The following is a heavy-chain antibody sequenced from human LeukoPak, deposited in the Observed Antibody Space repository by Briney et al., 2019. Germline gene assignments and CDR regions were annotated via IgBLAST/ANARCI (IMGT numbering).Heavy chain of an antibody. CDR2: ISYDGSNK. D-gene: IGHD2-15*01. J-gene: IGHJ4*02. V-gene: IGHV3-30*18. CDR1: GFTFSSYG. Sequence: SGGSLRLSCAASGFTFSSYGMHWVRQAPGKGLEWVAVISYDGSNKYYADSVKGRFTISRDNSKNTLYLQMNSLRAEDTAVYYCAKFRVSGDIVKRLGYYFDYWGQGTLVTVSS. CDR3: AKFRVSGDIVKRLGYYFDY.